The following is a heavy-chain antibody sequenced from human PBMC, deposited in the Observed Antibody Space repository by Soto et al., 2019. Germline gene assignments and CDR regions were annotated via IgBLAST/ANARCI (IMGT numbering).Heavy chain of an antibody. CDR2: INPNSGDA. J-gene: IGHJ5*02. V-gene: IGHV1-2*02. CDR3: ARPHCSSNSCNNWLDA. D-gene: IGHD2-2*01. CDR1: GYIFTGYY. Sequence: GSSVKVSCEASGYIFTGYYINWVRQAPGQGLEWMGWINPNSGDANYAQKFQGSVTMTTDTSISTAYMELSRLRSDDTAVYYCARPHCSSNSCNNWLDARGQGTLVTVSS.